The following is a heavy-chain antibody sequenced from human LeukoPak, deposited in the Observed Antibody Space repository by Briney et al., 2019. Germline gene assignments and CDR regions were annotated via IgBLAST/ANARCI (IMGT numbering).Heavy chain of an antibody. CDR2: IYYSGST. CDR1: GGSISSGGYS. V-gene: IGHV4-39*07. J-gene: IGHJ4*02. CDR3: ARAEGDY. Sequence: SETLSLTCAVSGGSISSGGYSWSWIRQPPGKGLEWIGSIYYSGSTYYNPSLKSRVTISVDTSKNQFSLKLSSVTAADTAVYYCARAEGDYWGQGTLVTVSS.